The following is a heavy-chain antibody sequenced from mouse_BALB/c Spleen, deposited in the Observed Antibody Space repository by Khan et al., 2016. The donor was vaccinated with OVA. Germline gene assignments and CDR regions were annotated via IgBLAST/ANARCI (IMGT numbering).Heavy chain of an antibody. CDR3: ATYGWWD. CDR2: ISSGSSTI. V-gene: IGHV5-17*02. CDR1: GFTFSSFG. J-gene: IGHJ1*01. Sequence: EVELVESGGGLVQPGGSRKLSCAASGFTFSSFGMHWVRQAPEKGLEWVAYISSGSSTIYYADTVKGRFTISSDNPKNTLFLQMTSLRTEDKAMYCCATYGWWDWGAGTTVTVSS. D-gene: IGHD1-1*01.